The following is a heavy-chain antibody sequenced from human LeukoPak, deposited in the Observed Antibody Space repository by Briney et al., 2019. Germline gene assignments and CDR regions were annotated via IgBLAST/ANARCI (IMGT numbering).Heavy chain of an antibody. CDR1: GYTFTGYY. Sequence: ASVKVSCKASGYTFTGYYMHWVRQAPGQGLEWMGWINPNSGGTNYAQKFQGRVTMTRDTSISTAYMELSRLRSDDTAVYYCARDRGTYYDILTGYYPRDWFDPWGQGTLVTVSS. CDR3: ARDRGTYYDILTGYYPRDWFDP. CDR2: INPNSGGT. V-gene: IGHV1-2*02. D-gene: IGHD3-9*01. J-gene: IGHJ5*02.